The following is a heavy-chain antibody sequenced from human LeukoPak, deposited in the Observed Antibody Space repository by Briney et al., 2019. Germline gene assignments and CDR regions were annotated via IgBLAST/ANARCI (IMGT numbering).Heavy chain of an antibody. D-gene: IGHD3-22*01. CDR2: ISGSGGST. V-gene: IGHV3-23*01. CDR3: AKDTYYYDSSGYY. CDR1: GFTFSSYA. J-gene: IGHJ4*02. Sequence: PGGSLRLSCAASGFTFSSYAMSWVRQAPGKGLEWVSAISGSGGSTYYADSAKGRFTISRDNSKNTLYLQMNSLRAEDTAVYYCAKDTYYYDSSGYYWGQGTLVTVSS.